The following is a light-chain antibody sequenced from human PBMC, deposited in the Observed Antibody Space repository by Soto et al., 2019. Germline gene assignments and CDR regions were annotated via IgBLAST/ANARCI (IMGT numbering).Light chain of an antibody. J-gene: IGLJ1*01. CDR1: NSDVGAYSY. Sequence: QSVLTQPASVSGSPGQSMTISCTGTNSDVGAYSYVSWYQQYPGKAPKLLIYDVGARPSGISDRFSGSKSGNTASLTTSGLQAEDEADYYCSSYTAFTTYVFGSGTKVTVL. CDR2: DVG. CDR3: SSYTAFTTYV. V-gene: IGLV2-14*03.